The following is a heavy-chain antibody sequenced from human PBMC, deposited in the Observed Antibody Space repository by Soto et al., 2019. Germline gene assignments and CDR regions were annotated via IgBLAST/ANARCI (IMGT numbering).Heavy chain of an antibody. CDR3: ARESEDLTSNFDY. CDR1: GFILTRCS. V-gene: IGHV3-21*06. J-gene: IGHJ4*02. Sequence: PGGSLRLSCAASGFILTRCSMNWVRQAPGKGLEWVSSISSTTNYIYYGDSMKGRFTISRDNAKNSLYLEMNSLRAEDTAVYYCARESEDLTSNFDYWGQGTLVTVSS. CDR2: ISSTTNYI.